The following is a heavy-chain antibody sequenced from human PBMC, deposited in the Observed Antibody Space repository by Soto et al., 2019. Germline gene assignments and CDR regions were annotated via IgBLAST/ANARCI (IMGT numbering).Heavy chain of an antibody. CDR3: ARGGGRRYYGSRYYYYMDV. V-gene: IGHV3-48*01. D-gene: IGHD3-10*01. J-gene: IGHJ6*03. CDR2: ISSSSSTI. Sequence: GGSLRLSCAASGFTFGSYSMNWVRQAPGKGLEWVSYISSSSSTIYYADSVKGRFTISRDNAKNSLYLQMNSLRAEDTAVYYCARGGGRRYYGSRYYYYMDVWGKGTTVTVSS. CDR1: GFTFGSYS.